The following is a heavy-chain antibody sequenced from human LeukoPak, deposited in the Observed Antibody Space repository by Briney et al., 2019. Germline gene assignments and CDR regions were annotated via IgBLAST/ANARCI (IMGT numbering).Heavy chain of an antibody. CDR1: GGSFSGYY. CDR2: INHSGST. Sequence: SETLSLTCAVYGGSFSGYYWSWIRQPPGKGLEWIGEINHSGSTNYNPSLKSRVTISVDTSKNQFSLKLSSVTAADTSVYYCARAYRRITTIVVPKDTYYFDYWGQGTLVTVSS. V-gene: IGHV4-34*01. CDR3: ARAYRRITTIVVPKDTYYFDY. J-gene: IGHJ4*02. D-gene: IGHD3-22*01.